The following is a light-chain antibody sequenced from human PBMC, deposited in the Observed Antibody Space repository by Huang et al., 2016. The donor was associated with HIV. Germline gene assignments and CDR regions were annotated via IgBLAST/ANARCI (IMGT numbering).Light chain of an antibody. CDR3: QQYHAFPLI. J-gene: IGKJ4*01. CDR1: QDINTY. Sequence: VIWMTQSPPLLSASTGDRVTINCRVSQDINTYLAWYQQKPGKAPELLIYSASVLQNGVPSRFKGSGSGTQFTLTISCLQTEDFATYYCQQYHAFPLIFGAGTKVEI. V-gene: IGKV1D-8*03. CDR2: SAS.